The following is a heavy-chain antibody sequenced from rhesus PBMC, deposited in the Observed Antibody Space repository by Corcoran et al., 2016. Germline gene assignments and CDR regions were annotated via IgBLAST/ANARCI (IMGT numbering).Heavy chain of an antibody. Sequence: QVQLQESGPGLVKPSETLSLACAVSGGSISDSYYWSWIRKPPGKGLEWIGYISGGGGSTYSNPSLKSRVTISTDTSTNQFSLKLSSVTAADAAVYYCARDVLGTVIYWGQGVLVTVSS. J-gene: IGHJ4*01. V-gene: IGHV4-106*01. CDR3: ARDVLGTVIY. D-gene: IGHD5-24*01. CDR2: ISGGGGST. CDR1: GGSISDSYY.